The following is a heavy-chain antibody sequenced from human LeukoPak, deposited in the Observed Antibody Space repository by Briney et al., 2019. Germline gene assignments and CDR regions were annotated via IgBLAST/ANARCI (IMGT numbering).Heavy chain of an antibody. CDR2: ISAYNGNT. D-gene: IGHD2-21*02. CDR1: GYTFTSYG. J-gene: IGHJ4*02. V-gene: IGHV1-18*01. Sequence: ASVKVSCKASGYTFTSYGISWVRQAPGQGLEWMGWISAYNGNTNYAQKLQGRVTMTTDTSTSTAYMELRSLRSDDTAVYYCAFRPYCGGDCYNTYHFDYWGQGTLVTVSS. CDR3: AFRPYCGGDCYNTYHFDY.